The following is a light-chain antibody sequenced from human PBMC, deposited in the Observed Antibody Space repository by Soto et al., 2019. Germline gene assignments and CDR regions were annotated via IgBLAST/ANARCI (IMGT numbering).Light chain of an antibody. CDR1: QSVLSSSNKNY. V-gene: IGKV4-1*01. J-gene: IGKJ3*01. Sequence: DIVMTQSPDSLAVSLGERATINCKSSQSVLSSSNKNYLAWYQQKPGQPPKLLIYWASARESGVPDRFSGSGSGTDFNLTISSLQAEDVAVYYCQQYIALPFTFGPGTKVDIK. CDR3: QQYIALPFT. CDR2: WAS.